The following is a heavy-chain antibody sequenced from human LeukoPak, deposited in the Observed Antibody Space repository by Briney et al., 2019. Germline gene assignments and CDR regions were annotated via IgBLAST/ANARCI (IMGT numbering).Heavy chain of an antibody. Sequence: NSGGSLRLSCAASGFTFSSYSMNWVRQAPGKGLEWVSSISSSSSYIYYADSVKGRFTISRDNAKNSLYLQMNSLRAEDTAVYYCAREGGLQLWGFGYWGQGTLVTVSS. J-gene: IGHJ4*02. CDR1: GFTFSSYS. V-gene: IGHV3-21*01. D-gene: IGHD5-18*01. CDR2: ISSSSSYI. CDR3: AREGGLQLWGFGY.